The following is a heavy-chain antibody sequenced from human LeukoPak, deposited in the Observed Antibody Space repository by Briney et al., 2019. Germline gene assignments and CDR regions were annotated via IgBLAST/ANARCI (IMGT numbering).Heavy chain of an antibody. CDR3: ASSLVDTAMARTAY. V-gene: IGHV3-21*01. Sequence: GGSLRLSCAASGFTFSSYSMNWVRQAPGKGLEWVSSISSSSSYIYYADSVKGRFTISRDNAKNSLYLQMNSLRAEDTAVYYCASSLVDTAMARTAYWGQGTLVTVSS. CDR2: ISSSSSYI. J-gene: IGHJ4*02. CDR1: GFTFSSYS. D-gene: IGHD5-18*01.